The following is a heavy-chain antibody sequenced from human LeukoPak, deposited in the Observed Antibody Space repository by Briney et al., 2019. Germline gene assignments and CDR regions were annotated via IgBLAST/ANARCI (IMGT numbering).Heavy chain of an antibody. CDR1: AYTFTDYY. D-gene: IGHD4-23*01. CDR3: ARSDYGGNSAVDY. J-gene: IGHJ4*02. V-gene: IGHV1-2*06. CDR2: INPSGGDT. Sequence: ASVKVSCKASAYTFTDYYAHWVRQAPGQGLEWMGRINPSGGDTNYAQNFQGRVTMTRDTSISTAYMELSSLRSEDTAVYYCARSDYGGNSAVDYWGQGTLVTVSS.